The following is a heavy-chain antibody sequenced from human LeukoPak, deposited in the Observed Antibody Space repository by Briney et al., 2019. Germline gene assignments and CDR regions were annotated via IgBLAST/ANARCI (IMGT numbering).Heavy chain of an antibody. Sequence: GGSLRLSCAASGFTFSSYGMHWIRQAPGKGLEWVAFIRYDGSNKYYADSVKGRFTISRDNSKNTLYLQMNSLRAEDTAVYFCAKGSRDGYNSGVYWGQGTLVTVSS. V-gene: IGHV3-30*02. CDR1: GFTFSSYG. CDR2: IRYDGSNK. D-gene: IGHD5-24*01. J-gene: IGHJ4*02. CDR3: AKGSRDGYNSGVY.